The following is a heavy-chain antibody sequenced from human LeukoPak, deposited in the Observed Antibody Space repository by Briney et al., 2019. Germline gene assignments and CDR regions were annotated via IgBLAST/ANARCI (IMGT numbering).Heavy chain of an antibody. D-gene: IGHD2-2*01. CDR3: ASPPRSLHDTMRFARRLSGYFDY. V-gene: IGHV3-23*01. Sequence: PGGSLRLSCAPSGFTPSSYAMSWVRQAPGRGVEWVSAISGRGGSTYYADSVKGQFTISTDNSKNTLYLQMNSLRAEDTAVYYCASPPRSLHDTMRFARRLSGYFDYWGQGTLVTVSS. J-gene: IGHJ4*02. CDR1: GFTPSSYA. CDR2: ISGRGGST.